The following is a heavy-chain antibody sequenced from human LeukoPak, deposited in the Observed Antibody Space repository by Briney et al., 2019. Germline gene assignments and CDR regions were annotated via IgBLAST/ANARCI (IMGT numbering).Heavy chain of an antibody. V-gene: IGHV4-4*07. CDR1: GGSISSYY. CDR2: IYTSGTT. Sequence: PSETLSLTCSVSGGSISSYYWSWIRQPAGKGLEWIGRIYTSGTTNYNPSLKSRVTMSVDTSKNQFSLKLNSVTAADTAVYYCARDQIYYDTSGFSLYAFDIWGQGTMVTVSS. D-gene: IGHD3-22*01. J-gene: IGHJ3*02. CDR3: ARDQIYYDTSGFSLYAFDI.